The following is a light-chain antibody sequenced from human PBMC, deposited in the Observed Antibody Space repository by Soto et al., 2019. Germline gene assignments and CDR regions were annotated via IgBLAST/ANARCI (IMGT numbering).Light chain of an antibody. CDR3: QQYGDSPWT. Sequence: EIVLTQSPGTLSLSPGERATLSFRASQSVSSSYLAWYQQKPGQAPRLLIYGASSRAAGIPDRFSGSGSGTEFTLTISSLQSEDLAVYYCQQYGDSPWTFGQGTKVDI. CDR2: GAS. V-gene: IGKV3-20*01. J-gene: IGKJ1*01. CDR1: QSVSSSY.